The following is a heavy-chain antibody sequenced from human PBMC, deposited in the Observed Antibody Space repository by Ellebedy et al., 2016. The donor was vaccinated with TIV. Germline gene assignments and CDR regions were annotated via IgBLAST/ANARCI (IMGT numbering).Heavy chain of an antibody. CDR3: SRGVTDQN. CDR2: INHSGST. Sequence: MPSETLSLTCTVSGGSISSGGYYWSWIRQPPGKGLEWIGEINHSGSTNYNSSLKSRVTISLDTSKNQFSLKLSSVTAADTAVYYCSRGVTDQNWGQGILVTVSS. CDR1: GGSISSGGYY. V-gene: IGHV4-39*07. J-gene: IGHJ4*02. D-gene: IGHD2-21*02.